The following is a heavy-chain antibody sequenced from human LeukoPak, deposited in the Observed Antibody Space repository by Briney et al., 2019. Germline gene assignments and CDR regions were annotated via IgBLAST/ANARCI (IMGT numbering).Heavy chain of an antibody. CDR1: GYTFTSYG. CDR2: ISAYNGNT. J-gene: IGHJ4*02. D-gene: IGHD3-16*02. CDR3: ARDRTPGYDYVWGSYRAGTDY. Sequence: ASVKVSCKASGYTFTSYGISWVRQAPGKGLEWMGWISAYNGNTNYAQKLQGRVTMTTDTSTSTAYMELRSLRSDDTAVYYCARDRTPGYDYVWGSYRAGTDYWGQGTLVTVSS. V-gene: IGHV1-18*04.